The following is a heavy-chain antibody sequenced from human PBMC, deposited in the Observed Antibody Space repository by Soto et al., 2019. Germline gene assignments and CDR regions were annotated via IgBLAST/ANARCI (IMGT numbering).Heavy chain of an antibody. D-gene: IGHD3-22*01. CDR1: GYSFPNYW. CDR2: IHPSDSHT. Sequence: PGESLKISCKGSGYSFPNYWISWVRQVPGKGLEWVGRIHPSDSHTNYSPSFQGHVIISADKSISTAYLQWNSLKAPDTAIYYCARHFYDARDYRGEAYWGQRTRVTVSS. J-gene: IGHJ4*02. CDR3: ARHFYDARDYRGEAY. V-gene: IGHV5-10-1*01.